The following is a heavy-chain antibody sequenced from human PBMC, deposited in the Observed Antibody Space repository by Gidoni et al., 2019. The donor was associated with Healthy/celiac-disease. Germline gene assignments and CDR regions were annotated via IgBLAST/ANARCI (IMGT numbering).Heavy chain of an antibody. J-gene: IGHJ4*02. CDR1: GGSFSGYY. V-gene: IGHV4-34*01. D-gene: IGHD6-6*01. Sequence: QLQLQQWGAGLLKPSETLSLTCAVYGGSFSGYYWSWIRQPPGKGLEWIGEINHSGSTNYNPSLKSRVTISVDTSKNQFSLKLTSVTAADTAVYYCARGGRGRAARDAHYWGQGTLVTVSS. CDR3: ARGGRGRAARDAHY. CDR2: INHSGST.